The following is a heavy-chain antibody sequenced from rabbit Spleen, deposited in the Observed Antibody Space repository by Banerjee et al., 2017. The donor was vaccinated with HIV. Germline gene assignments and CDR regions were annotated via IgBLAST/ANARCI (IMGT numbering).Heavy chain of an antibody. CDR3: VRDLGYDDDSEKGYFNL. CDR1: GFDFSKYG. J-gene: IGHJ4*01. Sequence: QEQLVESGGGLVQPGGSLKLSCKASGFDFSKYGMSWVRQAPGKGLEWIGYIDPIFGRTYSGGWVDGRFPISSHNAQNPLYLQLNSLTAADTAPYFCVRDLGYDDDSEKGYFNLWGPGTLVTVS. D-gene: IGHD2-1*01. CDR2: IDPIFGRT. V-gene: IGHV1S47*01.